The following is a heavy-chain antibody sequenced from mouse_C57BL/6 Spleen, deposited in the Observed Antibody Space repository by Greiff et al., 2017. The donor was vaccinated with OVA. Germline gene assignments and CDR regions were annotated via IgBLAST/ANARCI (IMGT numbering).Heavy chain of an antibody. CDR3: SRERAYSNYVYAMDY. D-gene: IGHD2-5*01. CDR2: IDPEDGDT. Sequence: VQLKQSGAELVKPGASVKLSCTASGFNIKDYYMHWVKQRPEQGLEWIGRIDPEDGDTKYAPKFQGKDTITADTSSNTAYLQLSSLTSEDTAVYYCSRERAYSNYVYAMDYWGQGTSVTVSS. V-gene: IGHV14-2*01. CDR1: GFNIKDYY. J-gene: IGHJ4*01.